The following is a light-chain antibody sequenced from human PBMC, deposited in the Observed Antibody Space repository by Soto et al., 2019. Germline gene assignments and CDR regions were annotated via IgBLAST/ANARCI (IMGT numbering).Light chain of an antibody. CDR1: STDIAPYNY. V-gene: IGLV2-14*01. Sequence: SALTQPASVSGSPGQSITISCTGTSTDIAPYNYVSWYQQHPGKAPKLIICEVSNRPSGVSNRFSGSKSGNTASLTISGLQAEDEADYYCSSYSGTSDYVIGTGTKVTVL. CDR3: SSYSGTSDYV. CDR2: EVS. J-gene: IGLJ1*01.